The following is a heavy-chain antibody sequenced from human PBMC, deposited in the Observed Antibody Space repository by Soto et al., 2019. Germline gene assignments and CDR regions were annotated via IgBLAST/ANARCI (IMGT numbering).Heavy chain of an antibody. CDR2: ISGGATDK. Sequence: EVQLVESGGGLVQPGGSLRLSCAASGFMFSAYWMSWVRQDPGKGLEWVATISGGATDKFYVDSVKGRFTISRDDTKNSLYQQMNSLRDEDTAVYYCVREDWHRFDSWGQGTLVTVSS. D-gene: IGHD2-21*01. J-gene: IGHJ4*02. CDR1: GFMFSAYW. V-gene: IGHV3-7*01. CDR3: VREDWHRFDS.